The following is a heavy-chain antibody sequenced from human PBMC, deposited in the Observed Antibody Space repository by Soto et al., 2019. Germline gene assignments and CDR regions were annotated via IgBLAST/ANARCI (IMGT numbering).Heavy chain of an antibody. CDR3: AKGPDFTYCSGGSCFSFDI. Sequence: GGSLRLSCAASGFTFDDYAMHWVRQAPGKGLEWVSGISWNSGSIGYADSVKGRFTISRDNAKNSLYLQMNSLRAEDTALYYCAKGPDFTYCSGGSCFSFDIWGQGTMVTVSS. CDR1: GFTFDDYA. CDR2: ISWNSGSI. V-gene: IGHV3-9*01. J-gene: IGHJ3*02. D-gene: IGHD2-15*01.